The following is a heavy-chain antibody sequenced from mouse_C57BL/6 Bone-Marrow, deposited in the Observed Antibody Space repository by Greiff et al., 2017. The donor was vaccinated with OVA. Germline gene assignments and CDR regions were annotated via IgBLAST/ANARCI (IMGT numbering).Heavy chain of an antibody. D-gene: IGHD2-3*01. CDR1: GYTFTSYG. J-gene: IGHJ3*01. Sequence: QVQLKQSGAELARPGASVKLSCKASGYTFTSYGISWVKQRTGQGLEWIGEIYPRSGNTYYNEKFKGKATLTADNSSSPAYMELRSLTSEDSAVNFCARKGDDGYYWCAYWGQGTLVTVSA. CDR2: IYPRSGNT. CDR3: ARKGDDGYYWCAY. V-gene: IGHV1-81*01.